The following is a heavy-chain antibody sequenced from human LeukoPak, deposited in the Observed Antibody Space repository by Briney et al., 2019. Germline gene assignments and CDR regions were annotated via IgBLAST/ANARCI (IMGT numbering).Heavy chain of an antibody. Sequence: PGGSLRLSCAASGFIFTDAWMSWVRQAPGKGLEWVSAISGSGGSTYYADSVKGRFTISRDNSKNTLYLQMNSLRAEDTAVYYCAKLGYCSSTSCTTNWFDPWGQGTLVTVSS. CDR2: ISGSGGST. D-gene: IGHD2-2*01. CDR1: GFIFTDAW. V-gene: IGHV3-23*01. CDR3: AKLGYCSSTSCTTNWFDP. J-gene: IGHJ5*02.